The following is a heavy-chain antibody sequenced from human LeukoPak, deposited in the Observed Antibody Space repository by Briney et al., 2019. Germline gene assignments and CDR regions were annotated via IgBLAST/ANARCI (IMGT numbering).Heavy chain of an antibody. Sequence: GALVKVSCKASGYTFTSYAMHWVRQAPGQRLEWMGWINAGNGNTIYSQKFQGRVTITRDTSASTAYMELSSLRSEDTAVYYCARDRTDIVATSHFDYWGQGTLVTVSS. V-gene: IGHV1-3*01. CDR3: ARDRTDIVATSHFDY. CDR1: GYTFTSYA. J-gene: IGHJ4*02. CDR2: INAGNGNT. D-gene: IGHD5-12*01.